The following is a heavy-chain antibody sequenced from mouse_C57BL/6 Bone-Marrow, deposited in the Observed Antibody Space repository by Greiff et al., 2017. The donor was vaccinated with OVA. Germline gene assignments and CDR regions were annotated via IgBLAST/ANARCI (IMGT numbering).Heavy chain of an antibody. CDR2: IWSDGST. D-gene: IGHD2-1*01. CDR3: ARHFYGNYWYFDV. CDR1: GFSLTRYG. V-gene: IGHV2-6-1*01. J-gene: IGHJ1*03. Sequence: VQLQQSGPGLVAPSQSLSITCTVSGFSLTRYGVHWVRQPPGKGLEWLVVIWSDGSTTYNSALKSRLSISKDNSKSQVFLKMNSLQTDDTAMYYCARHFYGNYWYFDVWGTGTTVTVSS.